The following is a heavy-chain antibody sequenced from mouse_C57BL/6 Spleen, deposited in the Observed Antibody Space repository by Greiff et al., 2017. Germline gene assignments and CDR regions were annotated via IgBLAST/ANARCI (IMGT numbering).Heavy chain of an antibody. CDR2: IDPEDGDT. Sequence: EVQLQQSGAELVRPGASVKLSCTASGFNIKDYYMHWVKQRPEQGLEWIGRIDPEDGDTEYAPKFQGKATMTADTSSTTAYLQLSSLTSEDTAVYYWTTLITTADYFDYWGQGTTLTVSS. CDR1: GFNIKDYY. D-gene: IGHD1-1*01. J-gene: IGHJ2*01. V-gene: IGHV14-1*01. CDR3: TTLITTADYFDY.